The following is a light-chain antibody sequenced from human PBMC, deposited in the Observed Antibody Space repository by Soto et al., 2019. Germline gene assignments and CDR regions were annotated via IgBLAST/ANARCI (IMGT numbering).Light chain of an antibody. CDR1: QSISSS. Sequence: EIVLIQSPVTLSLSTGERATLSGRASQSISSSLAWYQQNPGQAPRLLIFDASNRATGIPVRFSGSGSGTDFTLTISSLEPDDCTVYYCQQHSDWPLTFGGGTRVEI. J-gene: IGKJ4*01. V-gene: IGKV3-11*01. CDR2: DAS. CDR3: QQHSDWPLT.